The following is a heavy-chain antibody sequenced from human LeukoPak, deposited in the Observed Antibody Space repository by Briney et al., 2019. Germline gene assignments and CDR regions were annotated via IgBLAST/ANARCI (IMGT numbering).Heavy chain of an antibody. D-gene: IGHD6-6*01. Sequence: SETLSLTCAVYGGSFSRYYWTWIRQPPGKGLEWIGEINHSGSANYNPSLKSRVTISVDASKSQFSLKLTSVTAADTAVYYCARIEYSSSIDYWGQGTLVTVSS. CDR2: INHSGSA. J-gene: IGHJ4*02. CDR1: GGSFSRYY. CDR3: ARIEYSSSIDY. V-gene: IGHV4-34*01.